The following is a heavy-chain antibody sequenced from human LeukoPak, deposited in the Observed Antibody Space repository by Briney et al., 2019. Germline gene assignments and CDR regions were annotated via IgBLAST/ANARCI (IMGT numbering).Heavy chain of an antibody. Sequence: ASVKVSCKASGYTFTGYYMHWVRQAPGQGLEWKGWISPNSGGTNYAQKFQGRVTMTRDTSISTAYMELSRLRSDDTAVYYCARERGAERRVRYGMDVWGQGTTVTVSS. CDR1: GYTFTGYY. D-gene: IGHD1-1*01. V-gene: IGHV1-2*02. CDR2: ISPNSGGT. J-gene: IGHJ6*02. CDR3: ARERGAERRVRYGMDV.